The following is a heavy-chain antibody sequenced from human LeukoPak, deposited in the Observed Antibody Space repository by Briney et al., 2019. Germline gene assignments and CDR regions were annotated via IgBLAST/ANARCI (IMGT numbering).Heavy chain of an antibody. Sequence: PSETLSLTCTVSGGSISSYYWSWIRQPPGKGLEWIGYIYYGGSTNYNPSLKSRVTISVDTSKNQFSLKLSSVTAADTAVYYCARRRQTYYGSGSYVAYYYYYMDVWGKGTTVTVSS. V-gene: IGHV4-59*12. D-gene: IGHD3-10*01. CDR1: GGSISSYY. CDR2: IYYGGST. J-gene: IGHJ6*03. CDR3: ARRRQTYYGSGSYVAYYYYYMDV.